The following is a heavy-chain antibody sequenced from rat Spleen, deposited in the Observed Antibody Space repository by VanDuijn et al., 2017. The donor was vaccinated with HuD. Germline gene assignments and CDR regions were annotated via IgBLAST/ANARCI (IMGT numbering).Heavy chain of an antibody. J-gene: IGHJ2*01. CDR2: TTSGGGFT. V-gene: IGHV5-25*01. CDR3: SPLPGYNLDY. CDR1: GFTFSDYY. Sequence: EVQLVESDGGLVQPGRSLKLSCAASGFTFSDYYMAWVRQAPTKGLEWVASTTSGGGFTFYRDSVKGRFTISRDEAKNTLYLYMNSLRSEDTATYYCSPLPGYNLDYWGQGVMVTASS. D-gene: IGHD1-4*01.